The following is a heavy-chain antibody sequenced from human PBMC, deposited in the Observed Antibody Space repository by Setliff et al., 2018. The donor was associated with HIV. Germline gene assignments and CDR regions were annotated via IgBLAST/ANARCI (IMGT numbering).Heavy chain of an antibody. D-gene: IGHD3-3*01. CDR2: VYVGGTV. CDR3: ARGRTIGVSAVFFDP. Sequence: PSETLSLTCTVSGGSMSSGSYSWTWLRQPAGKEPELIGHVYVGGTVIYNPSLASRLTISIVPSKNQFSLDLRSVTAADTAKYYCARGRTIGVSAVFFDPWGQGTPGTVSS. CDR1: GGSMSSGSYS. J-gene: IGHJ5*02. V-gene: IGHV4-61*09.